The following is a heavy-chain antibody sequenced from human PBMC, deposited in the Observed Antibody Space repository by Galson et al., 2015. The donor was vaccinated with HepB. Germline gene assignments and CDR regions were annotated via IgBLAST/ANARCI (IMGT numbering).Heavy chain of an antibody. V-gene: IGHV3-23*01. CDR2: ISGSGGST. Sequence: SLRLSCAASGFTFSSYAMSWVRQAPGKGLEWVSAISGSGGSTYYADSVKGRFTISRDNSKDTLYLQMNSLRAEDTAVYHCAKPSGYDLPWYNWFDPWGQGTLVTVSS. CDR1: GFTFSSYA. J-gene: IGHJ5*02. CDR3: AKPSGYDLPWYNWFDP. D-gene: IGHD5-12*01.